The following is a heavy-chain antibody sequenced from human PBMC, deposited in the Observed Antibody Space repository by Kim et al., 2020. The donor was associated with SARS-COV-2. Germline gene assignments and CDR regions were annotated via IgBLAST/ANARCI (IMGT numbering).Heavy chain of an antibody. CDR2: ISYDGSNK. D-gene: IGHD6-19*01. Sequence: GGSLRLSCAASGFTFSSYAMHWVRQAPGKGLEWVAVISYDGSNKYYADSVKGRFTISRDNSKNTLYLQMNSLRAEDTAVYYCARDLLAVAGNSTDYWGQG. CDR1: GFTFSSYA. CDR3: ARDLLAVAGNSTDY. V-gene: IGHV3-30*04. J-gene: IGHJ4*02.